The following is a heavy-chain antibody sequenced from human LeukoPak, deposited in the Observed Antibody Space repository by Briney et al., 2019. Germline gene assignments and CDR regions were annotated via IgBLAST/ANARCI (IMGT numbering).Heavy chain of an antibody. J-gene: IGHJ6*03. CDR3: ARGVAGTYYYYYMDV. Sequence: ASVKVSCKASGYTSTGYYMHWVRQAPGQGLEWMGWINPNSGGTNYAQMFQGRVTMTRDTSISTAYMELSRLRSDDTAVYYCARGVAGTYYYYYMDVWGKGTTVTVSS. V-gene: IGHV1-2*02. CDR2: INPNSGGT. D-gene: IGHD6-19*01. CDR1: GYTSTGYY.